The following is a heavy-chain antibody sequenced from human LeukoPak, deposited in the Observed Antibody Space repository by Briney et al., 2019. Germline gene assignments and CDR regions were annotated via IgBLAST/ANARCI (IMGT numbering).Heavy chain of an antibody. CDR1: GGSISSGGYY. J-gene: IGHJ5*02. Sequence: PSQTLSLTCTVSGGSISSGGYYWSWIRQHPGKGLEWIGYIYYSGSTDYNPSLKSRVTISVDMSKNQFSLKLSSVTAADTAVYYCARGWNYYDSSGYNWFDPWGQGTLVTVSS. CDR2: IYYSGST. D-gene: IGHD3-22*01. V-gene: IGHV4-31*03. CDR3: ARGWNYYDSSGYNWFDP.